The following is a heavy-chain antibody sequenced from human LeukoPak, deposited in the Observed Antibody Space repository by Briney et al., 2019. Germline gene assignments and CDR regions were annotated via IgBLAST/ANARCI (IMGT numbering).Heavy chain of an antibody. D-gene: IGHD5-18*01. CDR1: GGSINSYY. V-gene: IGHV4-59*08. CDR3: AKSSYSIFDY. J-gene: IGHJ4*02. Sequence: SETLSLTCTVSGGSINSYYWSWIRQPPGKGLEWIGYIYYTGSTNYNPSLKSRVTISVDTSKNHFSLKLSSVTAADTAVYYCAKSSYSIFDYWGQGTLVTVSS. CDR2: IYYTGST.